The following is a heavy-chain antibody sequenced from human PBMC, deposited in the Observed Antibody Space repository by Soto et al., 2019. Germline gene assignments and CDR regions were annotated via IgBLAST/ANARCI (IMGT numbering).Heavy chain of an antibody. CDR3: ARDPARGGGSYLGYFDY. Sequence: PSETGSLTCTVAGASISSYYWSWIRQPPGKGLEWIGYIHYSGSTNYNPSLKSRVTISEDTSKNQFSLTLTSVTAADTAVYYCARDPARGGGSYLGYFDYWGQGTPVT. J-gene: IGHJ4*02. CDR1: GASISSYY. V-gene: IGHV4-59*12. CDR2: IHYSGST. D-gene: IGHD1-26*01.